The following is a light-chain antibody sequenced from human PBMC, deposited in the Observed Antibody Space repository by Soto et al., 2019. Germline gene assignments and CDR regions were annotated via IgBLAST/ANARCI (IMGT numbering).Light chain of an antibody. CDR2: DVT. CDR3: CSYARSSTPGV. Sequence: QSALTQPASVSGSPGQSITTSCTGTSSDVGSYNLVSWYQQHPGKAPTLMIYDVTNRPSGVSDRFSGSKSGNTASLTISGLQAEDEADYYCCSYARSSTPGVFGTGTKVTVL. J-gene: IGLJ1*01. V-gene: IGLV2-23*02. CDR1: SSDVGSYNL.